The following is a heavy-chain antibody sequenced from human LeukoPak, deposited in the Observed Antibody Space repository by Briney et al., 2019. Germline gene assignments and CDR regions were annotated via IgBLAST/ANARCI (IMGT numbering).Heavy chain of an antibody. CDR1: GGSISSSSYY. J-gene: IGHJ6*03. CDR2: IYYSGST. Sequence: PSETLSLTCTVSGGSISSSSYYWGWIRQPPGKGLEWIGSIYYSGSTYYNPSLKSRVTISVDTSKNQFSLKLSSVTAADTAVYYCARILVAHYYYYYMDVWGKGTTVTISS. CDR3: ARILVAHYYYYYMDV. V-gene: IGHV4-39*01. D-gene: IGHD2-2*01.